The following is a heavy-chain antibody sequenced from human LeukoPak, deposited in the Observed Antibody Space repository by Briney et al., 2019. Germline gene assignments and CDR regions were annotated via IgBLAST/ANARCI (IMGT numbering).Heavy chain of an antibody. CDR3: ARKNEQGVTDF. J-gene: IGHJ4*02. V-gene: IGHV3-30*03. CDR2: ISYHGSNI. CDR1: GFTFTCCG. D-gene: IGHD1-1*01. Sequence: HTGRSLRLSCAASGFTFTCCGMHWVRQAPGKGLEWLAVISYHGSNIYYADSVKGRFTISRDNSKNTAFLQMNSLRPEDAALYYCARKNEQGVTDFWGQGALVTVSA.